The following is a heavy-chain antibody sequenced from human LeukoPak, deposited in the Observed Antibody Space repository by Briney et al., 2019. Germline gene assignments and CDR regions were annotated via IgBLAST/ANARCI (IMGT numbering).Heavy chain of an antibody. CDR1: GFTFSSYG. CDR2: IWYDGSNK. J-gene: IGHJ4*02. V-gene: IGHV3-33*01. Sequence: GSSLRLSCAASGFTFSSYGMHWVRQAQGKGLEWVAVIWYDGSNKYYADSVKGRFTISRDNSKNTLYLQMNSLRAEDTAVYYCARTMTTVTTLDYWGQGTLVTVSS. CDR3: ARTMTTVTTLDY. D-gene: IGHD4-11*01.